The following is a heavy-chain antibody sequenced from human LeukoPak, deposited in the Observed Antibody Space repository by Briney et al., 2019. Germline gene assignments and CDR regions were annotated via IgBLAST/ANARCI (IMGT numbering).Heavy chain of an antibody. CDR3: ATGNLWSGYYDFDY. D-gene: IGHD3-3*01. CDR1: GYTLTELS. J-gene: IGHJ4*02. V-gene: IGHV1-24*01. Sequence: ASVKVSCKVSGYTLTELSMHWVRQAPGKGLDWMGGFDPEDGETIYAQKFQGRVTMTEDTSTDTAYMELSSLRSEDTAVYYCATGNLWSGYYDFDYWGQGTLVTVSS. CDR2: FDPEDGET.